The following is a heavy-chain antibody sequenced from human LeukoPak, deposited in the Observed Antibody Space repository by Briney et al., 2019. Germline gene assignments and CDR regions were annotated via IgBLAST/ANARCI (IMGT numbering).Heavy chain of an antibody. V-gene: IGHV1-69*06. CDR2: IIPIFGTA. D-gene: IGHD2-21*02. CDR1: GGTFSSYA. Sequence: SVKVSCKASGGTFSSYAISWVRQAPGQGLEWMGGIIPIFGTANYAQKFQGRVTITADKSTSTAYMELSSLRSEDTAVYYCSLRLAYCGGDCSLGPDAFDIWGQGTMVTVSS. CDR3: SLRLAYCGGDCSLGPDAFDI. J-gene: IGHJ3*02.